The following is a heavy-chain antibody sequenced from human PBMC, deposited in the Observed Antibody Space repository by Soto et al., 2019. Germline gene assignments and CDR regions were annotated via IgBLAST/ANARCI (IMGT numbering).Heavy chain of an antibody. V-gene: IGHV4-4*07. Sequence: SETLSLTCTVSGGSISSYYWSWIRQPAGKGLEWIGRIYTSGSTNYNPSLKSRVTMSVDTSKNQFSLKLSSVTAADTAVYYCARDAVTMVRGVIKGTYYFDYWGQGTLVTVSS. J-gene: IGHJ4*02. CDR2: IYTSGST. CDR1: GGSISSYY. D-gene: IGHD3-10*01. CDR3: ARDAVTMVRGVIKGTYYFDY.